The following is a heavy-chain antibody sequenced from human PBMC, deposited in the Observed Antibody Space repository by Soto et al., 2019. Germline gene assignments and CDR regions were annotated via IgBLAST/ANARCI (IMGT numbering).Heavy chain of an antibody. D-gene: IGHD6-19*01. J-gene: IGHJ4*02. CDR3: AKKVREAVAGTARGYFDY. CDR2: ISYDGSNK. Sequence: QVQLVESGGGVVQPGRSLRLSCAASGFTFSSYGMHWVRQAPGKGLEWLAVISYDGSNKYYADSVKGRFTISRDNSKNTLYLQMNSLRAEDTAVYYCAKKVREAVAGTARGYFDYWGQGTLVTVSS. CDR1: GFTFSSYG. V-gene: IGHV3-30*18.